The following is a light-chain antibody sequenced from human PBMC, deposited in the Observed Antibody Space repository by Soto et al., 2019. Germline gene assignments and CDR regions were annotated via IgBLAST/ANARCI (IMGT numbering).Light chain of an antibody. CDR2: DAS. J-gene: IGKJ1*01. Sequence: EIELTQSPSTLSSSVGDRATLSCKASQSVSNYLNWYQQKPGKAPKLLIHDASNRDTGVPSSFSGSGSGTDFTFTISSLQPEDIAVYYCQQHNNFLQMTFGRGTKVEIK. V-gene: IGKV3-11*01. CDR3: QQHNNFLQMT. CDR1: QSVSNY.